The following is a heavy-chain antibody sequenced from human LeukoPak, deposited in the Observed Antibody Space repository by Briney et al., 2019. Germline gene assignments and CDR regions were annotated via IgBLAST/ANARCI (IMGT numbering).Heavy chain of an antibody. D-gene: IGHD2-15*01. J-gene: IGHJ4*02. CDR3: AGFPDHSDY. CDR1: GFTFSSYA. Sequence: GGSLRLSCAASGFTFSSYAMHWVRQAPGKGLEWVAVISYDGSNKYYADSVKGRFTISRDNSKNTLYVQMNSLRAEDTAVYYCAGFPDHSDYWGQGTLVTVSS. CDR2: ISYDGSNK. V-gene: IGHV3-30-3*01.